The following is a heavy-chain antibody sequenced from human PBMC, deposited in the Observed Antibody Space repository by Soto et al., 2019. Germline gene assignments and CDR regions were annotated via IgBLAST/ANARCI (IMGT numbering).Heavy chain of an antibody. Sequence: QVQLVQSGAEVKKPGASVKVSCKASGYTFTSYDINWVRQATGQGLEWMGWMNPNSGNTGYAQKFQGRVTMTSNTSISTAYMELSSLRSEDTAVYYCAGAEYTVLVPEMNYWGQGTLVTVSS. V-gene: IGHV1-8*01. D-gene: IGHD2-2*01. CDR2: MNPNSGNT. CDR3: AGAEYTVLVPEMNY. CDR1: GYTFTSYD. J-gene: IGHJ4*02.